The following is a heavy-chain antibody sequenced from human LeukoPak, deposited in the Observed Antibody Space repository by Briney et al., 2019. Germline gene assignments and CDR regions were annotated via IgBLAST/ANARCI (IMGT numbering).Heavy chain of an antibody. D-gene: IGHD6-19*01. CDR2: ISYDGSIK. V-gene: IGHV3-30*04. CDR3: ARGAVAGTFPTYYYYYGMDV. CDR1: GFTFSSYA. Sequence: GGSLGLSCAASGFTFSSYAMHWVRQAPGKGLEWVAVISYDGSIKYYADSVKGRFTISRDNSKNTLYLQMNSLRAEDTAVYYCARGAVAGTFPTYYYYYGMDVWGQGTTVTVSS. J-gene: IGHJ6*02.